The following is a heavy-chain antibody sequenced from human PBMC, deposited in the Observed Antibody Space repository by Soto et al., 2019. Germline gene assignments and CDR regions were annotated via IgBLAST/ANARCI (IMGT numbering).Heavy chain of an antibody. Sequence: NPSDTLSLTCTVSGGSISSTIYYWGWIRQPPGKGLEWIGSIYYSGSTYYNPSLTSRVTISVDTSKNQISLKLSSVTAADTAVYYCARPLTDDAFDVWGQGTMVTVSS. J-gene: IGHJ3*01. CDR3: ARPLTDDAFDV. V-gene: IGHV4-39*01. CDR2: IYYSGST. CDR1: GGSISSTIYY.